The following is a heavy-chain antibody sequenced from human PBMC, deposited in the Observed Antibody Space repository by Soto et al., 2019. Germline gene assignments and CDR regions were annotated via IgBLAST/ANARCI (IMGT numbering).Heavy chain of an antibody. CDR2: ISSSSSYI. CDR1: GFTFSSYS. Sequence: EVQLVESGGGLVKPGGSLRLSCAASGFTFSSYSINWVRQAPGKGLEWVSSISSSSSYIYYADSVRGRFTISRDNAKNSLYLQMNSLRAEDTAMYYCARQGSYGDHDYWGQGTLVTVSS. D-gene: IGHD4-17*01. J-gene: IGHJ4*02. V-gene: IGHV3-21*01. CDR3: ARQGSYGDHDY.